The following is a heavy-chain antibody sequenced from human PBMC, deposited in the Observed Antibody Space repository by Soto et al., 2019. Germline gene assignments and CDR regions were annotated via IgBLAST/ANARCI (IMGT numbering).Heavy chain of an antibody. Sequence: GGSLRLSCAASGFTFSSYAMSWVRQAPGKGLEWVSAISGSGGSTYYADSVKGRFTISRDNSKNTLYLQMNSLRAEDTAVYYCAKDRLWFGELLYYYYGMDVWGQGTTVTVSS. CDR1: GFTFSSYA. J-gene: IGHJ6*02. CDR3: AKDRLWFGELLYYYYGMDV. V-gene: IGHV3-23*01. D-gene: IGHD3-10*01. CDR2: ISGSGGST.